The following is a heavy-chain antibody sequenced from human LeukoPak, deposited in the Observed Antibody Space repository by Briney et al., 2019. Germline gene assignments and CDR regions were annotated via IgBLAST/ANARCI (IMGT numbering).Heavy chain of an antibody. CDR2: INPNSGGT. V-gene: IGHV1-2*02. Sequence: GASVKVSCKASGYTFTGYHMHWVRQAPGQGLEWMGWINPNSGGTNYAQKFQGRVTMTRDTSISTAYMELSRLRSDDTAVYYCAPRGLVRATHLDSNTIFDYWGQGTLVTVSS. CDR3: APRGLVRATHLDSNTIFDY. J-gene: IGHJ4*02. CDR1: GYTFTGYH. D-gene: IGHD1-26*01.